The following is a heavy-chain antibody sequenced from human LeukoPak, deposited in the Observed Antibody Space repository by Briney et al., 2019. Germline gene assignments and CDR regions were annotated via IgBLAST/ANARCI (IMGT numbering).Heavy chain of an antibody. Sequence: GASVKVSCKASGYTFTTYAMHWVRQAPGQRLEWMGWINAGNGNTKYSQKFQGRVTITRDTSASTAYMELSSLRSEDTAVYYCARDLEDDYGGNIYWYFDLWGRGTLVTVSS. J-gene: IGHJ2*01. CDR3: ARDLEDDYGGNIYWYFDL. CDR1: GYTFTTYA. CDR2: INAGNGNT. D-gene: IGHD4-23*01. V-gene: IGHV1-3*01.